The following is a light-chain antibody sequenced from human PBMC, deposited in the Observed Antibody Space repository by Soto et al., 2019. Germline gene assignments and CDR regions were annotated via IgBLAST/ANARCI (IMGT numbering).Light chain of an antibody. Sequence: DTLMTQSPATLSVSPGERATLSCRASQSVSSKLVWYHQKPGQAPRLLIYNASTRATDIPARFSGSWSGTEFTLSISSLQSEAFAAYYCQQYNNWTPYTFGQGTKLEI. CDR3: QQYNNWTPYT. V-gene: IGKV3-15*01. CDR2: NAS. CDR1: QSVSSK. J-gene: IGKJ2*01.